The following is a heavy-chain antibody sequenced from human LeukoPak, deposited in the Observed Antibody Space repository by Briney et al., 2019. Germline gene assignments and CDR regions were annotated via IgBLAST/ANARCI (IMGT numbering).Heavy chain of an antibody. CDR2: ISSSSSYI. CDR3: ARESVAGTDAFDI. Sequence: GGSLRLSCAASGFTFSSYSMNWVRQAPGKGLEWVSSISSSSSYIYYADSVKGRFTISRDNAKNSLYLQMNSLRAEDTAVYYCARESVAGTDAFDIWGQGTMVAVSS. V-gene: IGHV3-21*01. D-gene: IGHD6-19*01. J-gene: IGHJ3*02. CDR1: GFTFSSYS.